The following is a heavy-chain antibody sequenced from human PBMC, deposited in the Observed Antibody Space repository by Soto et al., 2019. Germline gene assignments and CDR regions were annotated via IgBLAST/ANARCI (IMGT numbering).Heavy chain of an antibody. CDR2: IYYSGST. CDR1: GGSISSYY. D-gene: IGHD4-17*01. Sequence: SETLSLTCTVSGGSISSYYWSWIRQPPGKGLEWIGYIYYSGSTNYNPSLKSRVTISVDTSKNQFSLKLSSVTAADTAVYYCARGTVTEFIDYWGQGTLVTVSS. CDR3: ARGTVTEFIDY. J-gene: IGHJ4*02. V-gene: IGHV4-59*08.